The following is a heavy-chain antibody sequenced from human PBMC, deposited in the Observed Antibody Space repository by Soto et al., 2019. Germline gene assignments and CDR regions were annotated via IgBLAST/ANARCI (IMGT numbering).Heavy chain of an antibody. CDR1: GGSISSGGYF. CDR2: IYYSGST. CDR3: XXXXXXXXXXXXGMDX. Sequence: QVQLQESGPGLVKPSQTLSLTCTVSGGSISSGGYFWSWIRQHPGKGLEWIGFIYYSGSTYYNPSLKSRVTISVDTSKNQFSLKLXXXXXXXXXXXXXXXXXXXXXXXXGMDXWGQGTTVTVSS. J-gene: IGHJ6*02. V-gene: IGHV4-31*03.